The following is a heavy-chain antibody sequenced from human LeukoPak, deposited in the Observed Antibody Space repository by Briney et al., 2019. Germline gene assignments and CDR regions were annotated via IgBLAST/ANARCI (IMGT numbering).Heavy chain of an antibody. D-gene: IGHD6-13*01. V-gene: IGHV4-34*01. CDR3: ARDPPGSPRHRFDY. J-gene: IGHJ4*02. Sequence: SETLSLTCAVYGGSFSGYYWSWIRQPPGKGLEWIGEINHSGSTNYNPSLKSRATISVDTSKNQFSLKLSSVTAADTAVYYCARDPPGSPRHRFDYWGQGTLVTVSS. CDR2: INHSGST. CDR1: GGSFSGYY.